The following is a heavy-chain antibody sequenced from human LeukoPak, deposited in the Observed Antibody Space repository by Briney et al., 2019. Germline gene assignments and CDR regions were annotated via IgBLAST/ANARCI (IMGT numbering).Heavy chain of an antibody. Sequence: SQTLSLTCTVSGGSISSGDYYWSWIRQPPGKGLEWIGYIYYSGSTNYNTPLKSRVTISVDTSKNQFSLKLSSVTAADTAVYYCARHLTIFGVVSETHDAFDIWGQGTMVTVSS. CDR3: ARHLTIFGVVSETHDAFDI. J-gene: IGHJ3*02. D-gene: IGHD3-3*01. CDR2: IYYSGST. V-gene: IGHV4-30-4*08. CDR1: GGSISSGDYY.